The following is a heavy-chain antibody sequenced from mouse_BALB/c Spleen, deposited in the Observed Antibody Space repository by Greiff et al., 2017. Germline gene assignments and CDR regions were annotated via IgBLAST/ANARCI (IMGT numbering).Heavy chain of an antibody. CDR1: GFTFSSYW. V-gene: IGHV6-6*02. CDR3: TGLRRGAWFAY. J-gene: IGHJ3*01. CDR2: IRLKSDNYAT. Sequence: EVQRVESGGGLVQPGGSMKLSCVASGFTFSSYWMSWVRQSPEKGLEWVAEIRLKSDNYATHYAESVKGKFTISRDDSKSRLYLQMNSLRAEDTGIYYCTGLRRGAWFAYWGQGTLVTVSA. D-gene: IGHD2-4*01.